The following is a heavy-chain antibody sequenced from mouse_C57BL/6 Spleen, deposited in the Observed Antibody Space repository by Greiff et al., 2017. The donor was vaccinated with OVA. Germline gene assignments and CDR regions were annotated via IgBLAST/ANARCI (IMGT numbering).Heavy chain of an antibody. D-gene: IGHD2-2*01. J-gene: IGHJ2*01. CDR3: ARNSGGYDAVDY. CDR1: GYTFTSYW. Sequence: QVQLKQPGAELVKPGASVKLSCKASGYTFTSYWMHWVKQRPGQGLEWIGMIHPNSGSTNYNEKFKSKATLTVDKSSSTAYMQLSSLTSEDSAVYYCARNSGGYDAVDYWGQGTTLTVSS. V-gene: IGHV1-64*01. CDR2: IHPNSGST.